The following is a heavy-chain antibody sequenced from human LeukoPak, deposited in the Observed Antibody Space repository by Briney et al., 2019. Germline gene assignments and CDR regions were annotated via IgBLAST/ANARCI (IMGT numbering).Heavy chain of an antibody. J-gene: IGHJ4*02. Sequence: GASVKVSCKASGYTFTGYYMHWVRQAPGQGLEWMGWINPNSGGTNYAQKFQGRVTMTRDTSISTTYMELSRLRSDDTAVYYCARVDSSSAVIDYWGQGTLVTVSS. V-gene: IGHV1-2*02. CDR2: INPNSGGT. CDR1: GYTFTGYY. CDR3: ARVDSSSAVIDY. D-gene: IGHD6-6*01.